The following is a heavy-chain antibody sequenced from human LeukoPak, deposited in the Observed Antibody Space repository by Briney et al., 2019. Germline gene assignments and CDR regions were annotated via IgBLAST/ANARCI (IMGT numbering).Heavy chain of an antibody. CDR1: GFIFSDYG. CDR2: ISYEGTNT. Sequence: GGPLRLSCAASGFIFSDYGMRWVHQAPGKGLEWVATISYEGTNTYYEDSMKGRITVSRDNSKNTLYLQMYRLRADDTAVYFCAKDWGTYFFASSGYASDYWGQGAQVTVSS. CDR3: AKDWGTYFFASSGYASDY. D-gene: IGHD3-22*01. J-gene: IGHJ4*02. V-gene: IGHV3-30*18.